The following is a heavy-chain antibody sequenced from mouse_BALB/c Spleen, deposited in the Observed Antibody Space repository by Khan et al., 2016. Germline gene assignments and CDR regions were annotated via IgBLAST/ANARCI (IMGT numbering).Heavy chain of an antibody. V-gene: IGHV1-9*01. J-gene: IGHJ2*01. CDR1: GYTFSSYW. Sequence: QVQLQQSGAELMKPGASVKISCKATGYTFSSYWIEWVKQRPGHGLEWIGEILPGSGSTNYNEKFKGKATFTADTSSNTAYMQLSSLTSEDSAVYYCARSGVWLLRKGNFDYWGQGTTLTVSS. D-gene: IGHD2-3*01. CDR3: ARSGVWLLRKGNFDY. CDR2: ILPGSGST.